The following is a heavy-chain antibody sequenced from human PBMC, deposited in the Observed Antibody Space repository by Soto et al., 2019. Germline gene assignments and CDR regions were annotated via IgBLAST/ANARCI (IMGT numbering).Heavy chain of an antibody. CDR1: GGTFSSYA. V-gene: IGHV1-69*13. D-gene: IGHD2-2*01. J-gene: IGHJ6*02. Sequence: SGEVSCEASGGTFSSYAISWVRRAPGQGLEWMGGIIPIFGTANYAQKFQGRVTITADESTSTAYMELSSLRSEDTAVYYCARVKVVPAAYYYYGMDVWGQGTTVTVSS. CDR2: IIPIFGTA. CDR3: ARVKVVPAAYYYYGMDV.